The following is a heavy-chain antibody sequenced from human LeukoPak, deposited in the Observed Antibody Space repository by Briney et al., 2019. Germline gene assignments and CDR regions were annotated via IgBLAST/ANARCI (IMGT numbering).Heavy chain of an antibody. CDR1: GGTFSSYT. Sequence: ASVKVSCKASGGTFSSYTISWVRQAPGQGLEWMGRIIPILGIANYAQKFQGRVTITADKSTSTAYMELSSLRSEDTAVYYCARCEDFWNWFDPWGQGTLVTVSS. J-gene: IGHJ5*02. D-gene: IGHD3-3*01. CDR3: ARCEDFWNWFDP. V-gene: IGHV1-69*02. CDR2: IIPILGIA.